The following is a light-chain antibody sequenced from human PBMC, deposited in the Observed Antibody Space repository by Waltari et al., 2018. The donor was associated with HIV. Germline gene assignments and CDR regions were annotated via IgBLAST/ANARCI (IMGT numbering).Light chain of an antibody. CDR1: SGPVSTSHY. CDR3: LLYLGTYIYV. J-gene: IGLJ3*02. Sequence: QTVVTQEPSFSVSPGGTVTLTCRLSSGPVSTSHYPRWYQQTPGQAPRTLIYSTNIRSSGIPDRFSGSILGNKAALTIAGAQADDESDYFCLLYLGTYIYVFGGGTRLTVL. V-gene: IGLV8-61*01. CDR2: STN.